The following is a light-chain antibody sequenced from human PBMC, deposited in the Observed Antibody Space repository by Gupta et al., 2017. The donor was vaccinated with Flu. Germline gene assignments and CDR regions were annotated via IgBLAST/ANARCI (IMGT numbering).Light chain of an antibody. J-gene: IGKJ2*01. CDR1: QSLEYSDGNTY. CDR2: KVF. Sequence: VILGQPASISCRSSQSLEYSDGNTYLNWFQQRPGQSPRRLIYKVFNRDSGVPDRFSGSGSGSDFTLQISRVEAEDVGVYYCVQGTHWPYTFGQGTKLEIK. CDR3: VQGTHWPYT. V-gene: IGKV2-30*01.